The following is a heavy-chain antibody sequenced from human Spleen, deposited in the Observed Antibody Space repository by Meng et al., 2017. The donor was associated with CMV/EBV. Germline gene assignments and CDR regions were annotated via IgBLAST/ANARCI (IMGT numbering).Heavy chain of an antibody. D-gene: IGHD5-24*01. Sequence: GESLKISCTASGFTFSSYTMNWVRQPPGKGLEWVSYISSSGRAVHYADSLRGRFTVSRDNAKNSLFLQMNSLRADDTAVYYCARDPRGDGGVTFDYWGQGILVTVSS. CDR2: ISSSGRAV. V-gene: IGHV3-48*04. CDR3: ARDPRGDGGVTFDY. CDR1: GFTFSSYT. J-gene: IGHJ4*02.